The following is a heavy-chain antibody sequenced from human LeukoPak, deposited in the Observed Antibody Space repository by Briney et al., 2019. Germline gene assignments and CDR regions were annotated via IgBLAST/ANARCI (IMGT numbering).Heavy chain of an antibody. CDR2: ISAYNGNT. CDR1: PYTYTGYY. CDR3: ARGRIAKASGYHH. V-gene: IGHV1-18*04. J-gene: IGHJ5*02. Sequence: ASVKVSCKASPYTYTGYYMHWVRQAPGQGLEWMGWISAYNGNTNYAQKLQGRVTMTTDTSTSTAYMELRSLRSDDTAVYYCARGRIAKASGYHHWGQGTLVTVSS. D-gene: IGHD5-12*01.